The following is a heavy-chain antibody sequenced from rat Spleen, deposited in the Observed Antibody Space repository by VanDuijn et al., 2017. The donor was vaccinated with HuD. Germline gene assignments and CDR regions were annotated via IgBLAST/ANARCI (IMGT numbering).Heavy chain of an antibody. CDR3: ATEASQGYPTEIVMPTWD. D-gene: IGHD1-12*01. CDR2: ISPSGGST. Sequence: EVQLVESGGGLVQPGRSLKLSCAASGFTFSNYGMHWIRQAPTKGLEWVASISPSGGSTYYRDSVKGRFTISRDNAKSTLDLQMDRLRSGDTATYYCATEASQGYPTEIVMPTWDWGQGVMVTVSS. J-gene: IGHJ2*01. CDR1: GFTFSNYG. V-gene: IGHV5-19*01.